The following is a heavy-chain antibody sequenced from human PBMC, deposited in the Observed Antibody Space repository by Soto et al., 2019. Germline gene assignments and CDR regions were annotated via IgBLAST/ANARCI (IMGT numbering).Heavy chain of an antibody. J-gene: IGHJ6*02. CDR2: ISAYNGNT. CDR1: GYTFTSYG. Sequence: QVQLVQSGAEVKKPGASVKVSCKASGYTFTSYGISWVRQAPGQGLEWMGWISAYNGNTNYAQKLQGRVTMTTDTSTSTAYMELRRRRSDDTAVYYCARVSSSWYPYYYYYGMDVWGQGTTVTVSS. V-gene: IGHV1-18*01. D-gene: IGHD6-13*01. CDR3: ARVSSSWYPYYYYYGMDV.